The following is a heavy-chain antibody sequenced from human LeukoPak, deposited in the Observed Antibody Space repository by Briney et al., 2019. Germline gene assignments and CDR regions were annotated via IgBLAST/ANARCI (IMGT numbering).Heavy chain of an antibody. V-gene: IGHV4-59*08. CDR3: ARLPITGTSDYYYYGMDV. CDR2: IYYSGST. CDR1: GGSISSFH. D-gene: IGHD1-20*01. Sequence: SETLSLTCTVSGGSISSFHWSWIRQPPGKGLEWIGYIYYSGSTNYNPSLKSRVTISVDTSKNQFSLKLSSVTAADTAVYYCARLPITGTSDYYYYGMDVWGQGTTVTVSS. J-gene: IGHJ6*02.